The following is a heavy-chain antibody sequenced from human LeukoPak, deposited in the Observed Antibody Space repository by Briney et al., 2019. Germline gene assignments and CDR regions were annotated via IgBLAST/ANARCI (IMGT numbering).Heavy chain of an antibody. V-gene: IGHV4-39*02. CDR3: AREGPHGSGIYYNPLDY. Sequence: SETLSLTCTVSGGSIGSSAYSWGWIRQPPGKGLEWIGSISYTGTTYYNPSLKSRVTISLDTSKNQFSLKLISVTAADTALYYCAREGPHGSGIYYNPLDYWGQGALVIVS. CDR1: GGSIGSSAYS. D-gene: IGHD3-10*01. CDR2: ISYTGTT. J-gene: IGHJ4*02.